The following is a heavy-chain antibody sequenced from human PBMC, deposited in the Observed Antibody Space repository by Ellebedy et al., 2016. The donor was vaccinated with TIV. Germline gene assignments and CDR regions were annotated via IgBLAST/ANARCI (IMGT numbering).Heavy chain of an antibody. CDR3: ATASGGSCYSCPPYFDY. CDR2: IYYSGST. D-gene: IGHD2-15*01. CDR1: GGSISSGGYY. V-gene: IGHV4-61*08. J-gene: IGHJ4*02. Sequence: MPSETLSLTCTVSGGSISSGGYYRSWIRQPPGKGLEWIGYIYYSGSTNYNPSLKSRVTISVDTSKNQFSLKLSSVTAADTAVYYCATASGGSCYSCPPYFDYWGQGTLVTVSS.